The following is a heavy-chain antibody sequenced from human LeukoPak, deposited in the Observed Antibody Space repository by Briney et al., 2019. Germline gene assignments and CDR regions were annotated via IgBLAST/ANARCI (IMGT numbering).Heavy chain of an antibody. Sequence: GSLRLSCAASGFTVRSNYMGWVRQAPGKGLEWVSIIYSGGNTNYADSVKGRFTISRDNAKNSLYLQMNSLRAEDTAVYYCARDDDIAVAGIDFDYWGQGTLVTVSS. D-gene: IGHD6-19*01. CDR2: IYSGGNT. V-gene: IGHV3-53*01. J-gene: IGHJ4*02. CDR3: ARDDDIAVAGIDFDY. CDR1: GFTVRSNY.